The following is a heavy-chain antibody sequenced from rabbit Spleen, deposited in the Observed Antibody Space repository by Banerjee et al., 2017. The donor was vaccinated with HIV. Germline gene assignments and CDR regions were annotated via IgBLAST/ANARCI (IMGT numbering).Heavy chain of an antibody. V-gene: IGHV1S40*01. J-gene: IGHJ4*01. CDR3: ARDLVGVIGWNFYL. Sequence: QSLEESGGGLVQPEGYLTLTCKASGIDFSRYYYMCWVRQAPGKGLEWIACIYAGSSGTTYYASWAKGRFTISRTSSTTVTLRMTSLTAADRATYFCARDLVGVIGWNFYLWGQGTLVTVS. CDR1: GIDFSRYYY. D-gene: IGHD1-1*01. CDR2: IYAGSSGTT.